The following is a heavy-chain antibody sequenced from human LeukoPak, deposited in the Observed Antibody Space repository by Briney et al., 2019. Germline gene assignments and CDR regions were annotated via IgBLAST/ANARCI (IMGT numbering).Heavy chain of an antibody. CDR1: GFPFPAYT. CDR3: TRDLEY. Sequence: GSLRPSCSSPGFPFPAYTMKWVRQAPGKGPEWVSYIDYGGSVTHYADSVKGRFTISRDNAENSLYLQMNSLRVEDTAVYYCTRDLEYWSQGVQVTVSS. CDR2: IDYGGSVT. J-gene: IGHJ4*02. V-gene: IGHV3-48*01.